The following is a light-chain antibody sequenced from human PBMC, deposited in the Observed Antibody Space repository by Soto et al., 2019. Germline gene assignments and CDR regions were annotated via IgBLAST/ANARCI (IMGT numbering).Light chain of an antibody. CDR3: QQSNNWPWT. CDR2: GAS. J-gene: IGKJ1*01. Sequence: EIVMTQSPATLSVSPGERAPLSCRAGQSVTNNLAWYQQQPGQAPMLLIFGASTRATGVPARFSGSGSGTDFTLTINSLQSEDFAVYYCQQSNNWPWTFGQGTKVEVK. V-gene: IGKV3-15*01. CDR1: QSVTNN.